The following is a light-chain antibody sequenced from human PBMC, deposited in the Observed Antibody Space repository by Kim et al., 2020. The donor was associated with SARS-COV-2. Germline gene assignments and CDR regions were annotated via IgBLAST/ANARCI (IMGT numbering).Light chain of an antibody. CDR2: AAS. CDR1: QDISSY. V-gene: IGKV1-39*01. J-gene: IGKJ1*01. CDR3: QQSYRTPWT. Sequence: ASVGDRVTITCRASQDISSYLNWYQQKPWTAPKLLMYAASSLQSGVPSRFRGGGSGTEYTLTISSLQPEDFATYYCQQSYRTPWTFGQGTKVDIK.